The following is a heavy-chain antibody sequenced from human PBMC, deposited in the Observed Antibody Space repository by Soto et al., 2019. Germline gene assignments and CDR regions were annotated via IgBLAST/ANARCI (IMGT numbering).Heavy chain of an antibody. D-gene: IGHD6-13*01. V-gene: IGHV2-5*01. CDR1: GFSLTSGVVG. CDR3: AHRLPGPSGYDV. CDR2: IYWNDEQ. J-gene: IGHJ6*02. Sequence: QITLKESGPTLVKPTQTLTLTCTFSGFSLTSGVVGVGWIRQPPGEALEWLALIYWNDEQYYNPSLRNRLTITRDTSKIQVVLTMTNMDPVDPATYYCAHRLPGPSGYDVWGQGTTVTGSS.